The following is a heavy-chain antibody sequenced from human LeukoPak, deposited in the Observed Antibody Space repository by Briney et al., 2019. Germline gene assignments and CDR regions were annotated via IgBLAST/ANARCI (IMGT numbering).Heavy chain of an antibody. J-gene: IGHJ3*02. Sequence: GGSLRLSCAASGFTFSSYAMSWVRQAPGKGLEWVSAISGSGGSTYYADSVKGRFTISRDNSKNTLFLQMNGLRAEDTAVYYCAKRIGGYGGFDIWGQGTMVTVSS. CDR3: AKRIGGYGGFDI. V-gene: IGHV3-23*01. CDR2: ISGSGGST. D-gene: IGHD3-22*01. CDR1: GFTFSSYA.